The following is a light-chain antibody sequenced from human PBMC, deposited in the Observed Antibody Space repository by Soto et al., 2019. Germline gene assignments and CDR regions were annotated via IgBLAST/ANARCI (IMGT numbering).Light chain of an antibody. CDR3: SSHAGINNVV. Sequence: QSALTQPPSASGSPGQSVTISCTGTSSDVGGYNYVPWYQQHPGKAPKLIIYEVTKRPSGVPDRFSGSKSGNTASLTVSGLLAEDEANYYCSSHAGINNVVFGGGTKVTGL. CDR1: SSDVGGYNY. CDR2: EVT. J-gene: IGLJ3*02. V-gene: IGLV2-8*01.